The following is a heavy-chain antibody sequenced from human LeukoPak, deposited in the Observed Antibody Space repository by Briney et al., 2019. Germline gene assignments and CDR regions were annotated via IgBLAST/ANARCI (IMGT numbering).Heavy chain of an antibody. D-gene: IGHD5-18*01. J-gene: IGHJ4*02. CDR2: IIPIFGTA. V-gene: IGHV1-69*06. CDR1: GGTFSSYA. Sequence: GASAKVSCKASGGTFSSYAISWVRQAPGQGLEWMGGIIPIFGTANYAQKFQGRVTITADKSTSTAYMELSSLRSEDTAVYYCARVNSYGPIDYWGQGTLVTVSS. CDR3: ARVNSYGPIDY.